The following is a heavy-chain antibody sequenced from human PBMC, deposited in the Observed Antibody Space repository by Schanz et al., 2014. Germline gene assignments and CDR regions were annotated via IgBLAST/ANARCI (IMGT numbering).Heavy chain of an antibody. J-gene: IGHJ4*02. Sequence: EVQLLESGGGLVEPGGSLRLSCAASGFSFSSYAMGWVRQAPGKGLEWVSGITGASDHIDYAESVKGRFTISRDNSKNTLYLQMDSLRAKDTAVYFCAKKVPAYNPFDSWGQGTLVTVSS. V-gene: IGHV3-23*01. D-gene: IGHD1-1*01. CDR2: ITGASDHI. CDR3: AKKVPAYNPFDS. CDR1: GFSFSSYA.